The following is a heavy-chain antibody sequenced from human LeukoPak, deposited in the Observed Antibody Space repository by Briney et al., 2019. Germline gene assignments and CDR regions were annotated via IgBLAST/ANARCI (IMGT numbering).Heavy chain of an antibody. CDR3: ARVSSDRSSTSCYVYDAFDI. D-gene: IGHD2-2*01. J-gene: IGHJ3*02. CDR2: INPSGGST. V-gene: IGHV1-46*01. Sequence: ASVKVSCKASGYTFTSYYMHWVRQAPGQGLEWMGIINPSGGSTSYAQKFQGRVTMTRDTSTSTVYMELSSLRSEDTAVYYCARVSSDRSSTSCYVYDAFDIWGQGTMVTVSS. CDR1: GYTFTSYY.